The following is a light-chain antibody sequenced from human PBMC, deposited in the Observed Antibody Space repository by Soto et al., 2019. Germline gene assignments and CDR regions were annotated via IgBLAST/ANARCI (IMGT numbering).Light chain of an antibody. J-gene: IGKJ1*01. Sequence: EIVLTQSPGTLSLSPGERATLSCRASQSVSSSYLAWYQQKPGQAPRPLIYGASSRAIGIPDRFSGSGSGTDFTLTISRLEPEDFAVYDCQQYGSSPWAVGQGTKVEIK. V-gene: IGKV3-20*01. CDR1: QSVSSSY. CDR3: QQYGSSPWA. CDR2: GAS.